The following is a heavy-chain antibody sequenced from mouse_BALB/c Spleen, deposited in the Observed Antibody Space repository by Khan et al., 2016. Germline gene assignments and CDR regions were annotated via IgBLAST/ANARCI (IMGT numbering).Heavy chain of an antibody. V-gene: IGHV3-2*02. J-gene: IGHJ3*01. CDR1: GYSITSDYA. D-gene: IGHD2-14*01. Sequence: EVKREESGPGLVKPSQSLSLTCTVTGYSITSDYAWNWIRQFPGNKLEWMGYISYSGSTSYNPSLKSRISITRDTSKNQFFLQLNSVTTEDTATYYCARGRYRYPFAYWGQGTLVTVSA. CDR2: ISYSGST. CDR3: ARGRYRYPFAY.